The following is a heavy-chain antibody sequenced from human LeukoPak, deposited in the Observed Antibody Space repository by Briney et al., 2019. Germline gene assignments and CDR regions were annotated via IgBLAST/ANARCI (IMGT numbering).Heavy chain of an antibody. J-gene: IGHJ4*02. V-gene: IGHV4-59*02. CDR1: GGSVSGYY. D-gene: IGHD5-18*01. Sequence: PSETLSLTCVVSGGSVSGYYWGWIRQPPGRGLEWIGYVYYSGSTNYNPSFKSRITISVDTSRNQFSLKLSSVTAADTAVYYCARVGYRYYFDYWGQGTLVTVSS. CDR2: VYYSGST. CDR3: ARVGYRYYFDY.